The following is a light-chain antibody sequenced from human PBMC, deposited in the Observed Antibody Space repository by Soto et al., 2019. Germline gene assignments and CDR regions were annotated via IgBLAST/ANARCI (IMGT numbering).Light chain of an antibody. CDR3: QQYYHYWT. J-gene: IGKJ1*01. Sequence: DIQMTQSPSTLSASVGDRVTITCRASQSISNWLAWYQQKPGKAPKLLIYKAFSLESGVPSRFSGSGSGTEFTLTINSLQPDDFATYYCQQYYHYWTFGQGTKVEVK. CDR2: KAF. CDR1: QSISNW. V-gene: IGKV1-5*03.